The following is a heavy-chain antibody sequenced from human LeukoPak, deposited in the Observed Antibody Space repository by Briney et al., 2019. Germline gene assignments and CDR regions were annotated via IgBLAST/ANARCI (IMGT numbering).Heavy chain of an antibody. CDR2: ISHDGNNK. D-gene: IGHD2-21*02. Sequence: EGSLRLSCAASGFMFRIYRIQCVRQAPGKAVEWVTLISHDGNNKEYGDSVRGRFTTSRHNSKNTVYLQMNSLRVEDTGVYYCAKKGDTFRYDYYGLDVWGQGTTVTVSS. J-gene: IGHJ6*02. CDR1: GFMFRIYR. V-gene: IGHV3-30*18. CDR3: AKKGDTFRYDYYGLDV.